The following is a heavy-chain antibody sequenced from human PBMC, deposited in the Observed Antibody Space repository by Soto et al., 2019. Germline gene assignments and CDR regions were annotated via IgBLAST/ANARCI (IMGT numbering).Heavy chain of an antibody. Sequence: PGGSLRLSCAASGFSFSTFEMSWARQAPGRGLEWVSFISDDSSRTYYADAVKGRFTISRDNSKYTLYLQMNSLTAEDTAVYACVKGGWLDFWGQGTLVT. CDR3: VKGGWLDF. CDR1: GFSFSTFE. D-gene: IGHD3-16*01. J-gene: IGHJ5*01. CDR2: ISDDSSRT. V-gene: IGHV3-23*01.